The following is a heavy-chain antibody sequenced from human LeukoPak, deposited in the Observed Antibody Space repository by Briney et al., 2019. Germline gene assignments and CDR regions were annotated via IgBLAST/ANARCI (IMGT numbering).Heavy chain of an antibody. J-gene: IGHJ1*01. D-gene: IGHD6-19*01. V-gene: IGHV3-9*01. CDR3: AKDSSGWLQYFQH. Sequence: PGRSLRLSCAASGFTFDDYAMHWVRQAPGKGLEWVSGISWNSGSIGYADSVKGRFTISRDNAKNSLYLQMNSLRAEDTALYYCAKDSSGWLQYFQHWGQGTLVTVSS. CDR1: GFTFDDYA. CDR2: ISWNSGSI.